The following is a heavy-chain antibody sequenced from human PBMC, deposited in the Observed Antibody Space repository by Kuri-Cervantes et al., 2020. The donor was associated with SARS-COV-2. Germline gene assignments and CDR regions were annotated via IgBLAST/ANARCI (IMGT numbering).Heavy chain of an antibody. D-gene: IGHD3-3*01. CDR3: ARAGSTLHTIPERGSPFYYYYMDV. CDR2: ISYDGSNK. J-gene: IGHJ6*03. CDR1: GFTFSSYA. V-gene: IGHV3-30*04. Sequence: GESLKISCAASGFTFSSYAMHWVRQAPGKGLEWVAVISYDGSNKYYADSVKGRFTISRDNSKNTLYLQMNSLRAEDTAVYYCARAGSTLHTIPERGSPFYYYYMDVWGKGTTVTVSS.